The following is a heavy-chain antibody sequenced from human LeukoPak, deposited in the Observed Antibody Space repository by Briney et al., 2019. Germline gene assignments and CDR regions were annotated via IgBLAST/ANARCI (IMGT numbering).Heavy chain of an antibody. CDR2: IYYSGST. Sequence: PSQTLSLTCTVSGGSISSGGYYWSWIRQHPGKGLEWIGYIYYSGSTYYNPSLKSRVTISVDTSKNQFSLKLSSVTAADTAVYYCARSPKTRLNYYYMDVWGKGTTVTVSS. CDR3: ARSPKTRLNYYYMDV. CDR1: GGSISSGGYY. V-gene: IGHV4-31*03. D-gene: IGHD6-25*01. J-gene: IGHJ6*03.